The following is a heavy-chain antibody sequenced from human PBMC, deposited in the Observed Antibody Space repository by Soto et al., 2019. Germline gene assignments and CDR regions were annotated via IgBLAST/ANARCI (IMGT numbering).Heavy chain of an antibody. CDR2: ISSSSSTI. V-gene: IGHV3-48*01. J-gene: IGHJ6*03. D-gene: IGHD3-3*01. Sequence: GGSLRLSCAASGFTFSSYSMNWVRQAPGKGLEWVSYISSSSSTIYYADSVKGRFTISRDNAKNSLYLQMNSLRAEDTAVDYCAREQRFLEWLSPSSMDVWGKGTTVSVSS. CDR3: AREQRFLEWLSPSSMDV. CDR1: GFTFSSYS.